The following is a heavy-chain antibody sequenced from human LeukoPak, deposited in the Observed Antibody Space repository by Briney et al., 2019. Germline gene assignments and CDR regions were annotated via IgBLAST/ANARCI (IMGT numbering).Heavy chain of an antibody. J-gene: IGHJ4*02. CDR3: ARGDLELDY. D-gene: IGHD1-7*01. V-gene: IGHV3-30-3*01. CDR1: GFTFSSYA. CDR2: ISYDGSNK. Sequence: GRSLRLSCAASGFTFSSYAMHWVRQAPGKGLEWVAVISYDGSNKYYADSVKGRFTISRDNSKNTLYLQMNSLRAEDTAVYYCARGDLELDYWGQGTLVTVSS.